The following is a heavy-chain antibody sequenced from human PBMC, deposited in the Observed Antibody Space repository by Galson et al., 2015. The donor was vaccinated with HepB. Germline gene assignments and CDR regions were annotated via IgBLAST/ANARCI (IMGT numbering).Heavy chain of an antibody. CDR3: TGDRKGGYGPFDY. V-gene: IGHV3-49*03. CDR1: GFTFGDYT. J-gene: IGHJ4*02. Sequence: SLRLSCAASGFTFGDYTMSWFRQAPGKGLEWVGSIRSKAYGGTTESVASVKRRFTISRHDSNRIAYLQINSLKTEDTAVYYCTGDRKGGYGPFDYWGQGTLVTVSS. CDR2: IRSKAYGGTT. D-gene: IGHD5-12*01.